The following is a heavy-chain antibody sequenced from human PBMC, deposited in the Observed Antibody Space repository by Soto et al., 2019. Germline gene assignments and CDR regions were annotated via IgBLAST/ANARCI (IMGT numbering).Heavy chain of an antibody. V-gene: IGHV3-66*01. D-gene: IGHD6-19*01. CDR1: GFTVSSNY. J-gene: IGHJ6*02. CDR2: IYSGGST. Sequence: EVQLVESGGGLVQPGGSLRLSCAASGFTVSSNYMSWVRQAPGKGLEWVSVIYSGGSTYYADSVKGRFTTSRDNSKNTLYLQMNSLRAEDTAVYYCARAGTGGYYYGMDVWGQGTTVTVSS. CDR3: ARAGTGGYYYGMDV.